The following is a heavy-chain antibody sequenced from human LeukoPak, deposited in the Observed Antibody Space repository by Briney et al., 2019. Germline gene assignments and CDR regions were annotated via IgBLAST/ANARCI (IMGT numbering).Heavy chain of an antibody. CDR1: GGSISSYY. CDR3: ARGPTKVYSSSSLGFDY. Sequence: SETLSLTCTVSGGSISSYYWSWIRQPPGKGLEWIGYIYYSGSTNYNPSLKSRVTISVDTSKNQFSLKLSSVTAADTAVYYCARGPTKVYSSSSLGFDYWGQGTLVTVSS. V-gene: IGHV4-59*01. J-gene: IGHJ4*02. CDR2: IYYSGST. D-gene: IGHD6-6*01.